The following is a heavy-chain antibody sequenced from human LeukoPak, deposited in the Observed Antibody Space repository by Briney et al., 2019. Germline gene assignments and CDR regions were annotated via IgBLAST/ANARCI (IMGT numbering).Heavy chain of an antibody. CDR2: ISGSGGST. CDR3: ARGYYGSGSYYFDY. J-gene: IGHJ4*02. Sequence: PGGSLRLSCAASGFTFSSYAMSWVRQAPGKGLEWVSAISGSGGSTYYADSVKGRFTISRDNAKNTLYLQMNSLRAEDTAVYYCARGYYGSGSYYFDYWGQGTLVTVSS. D-gene: IGHD3-10*01. V-gene: IGHV3-23*01. CDR1: GFTFSSYA.